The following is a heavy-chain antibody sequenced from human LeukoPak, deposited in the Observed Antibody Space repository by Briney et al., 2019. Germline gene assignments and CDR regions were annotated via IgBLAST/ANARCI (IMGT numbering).Heavy chain of an antibody. J-gene: IGHJ5*02. CDR1: GFTFSSYA. D-gene: IGHD3-22*01. V-gene: IGHV3-23*01. CDR2: ISGSGGST. CDR3: AKEFALSSGSVPYIWFDP. Sequence: GGSLRLSCAASGFTFSSYAMSWVRQAPGKGLEWVSAISGSGGSTYYADSMKGRFTISRDNSENTLYLQMNSLRAEDTAVYYCAKEFALSSGSVPYIWFDPWGQGTLVTVSS.